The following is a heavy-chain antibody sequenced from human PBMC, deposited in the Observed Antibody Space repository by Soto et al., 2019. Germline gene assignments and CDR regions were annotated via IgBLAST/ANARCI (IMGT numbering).Heavy chain of an antibody. D-gene: IGHD1-1*01. Sequence: EVQLLESGGDLVQPGGSLRLSCAASGFTFNAYVMSWIRQAPGKGLEWVSSISGSGGSTYYADSVKGRFSISRDNSKNTLFLQMNSLRVDDTALYFCAKGQVTGGTEVRFDPWGRGALVTVSS. CDR2: ISGSGGST. V-gene: IGHV3-23*01. J-gene: IGHJ5*02. CDR3: AKGQVTGGTEVRFDP. CDR1: GFTFNAYV.